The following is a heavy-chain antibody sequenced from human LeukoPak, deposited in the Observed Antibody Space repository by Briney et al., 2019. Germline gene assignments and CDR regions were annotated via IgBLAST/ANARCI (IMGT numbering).Heavy chain of an antibody. J-gene: IGHJ4*02. D-gene: IGHD3-22*01. V-gene: IGHV3-21*01. Sequence: GGSLRLSCAASGFTFSSYSMNWVRQAPGKGLEWVSSISSSSSYIYYADSVKGRFTISRDNAKNSPYLQMNSLRAEDTAVYYCARSPYYYDSSGYYDYWGQGTLVTVSS. CDR1: GFTFSSYS. CDR3: ARSPYYYDSSGYYDY. CDR2: ISSSSSYI.